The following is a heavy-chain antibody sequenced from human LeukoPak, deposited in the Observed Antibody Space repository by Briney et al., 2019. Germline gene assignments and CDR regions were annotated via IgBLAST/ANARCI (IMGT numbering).Heavy chain of an antibody. Sequence: SQTLSLTCAISGDSVSSNSAAWNWIRQSPSRGLEWLGRTYYRSKWYNDYAVSVKSRITINPDTSKNQFSLKLNSVTAADTAVCYCAIKPPSGWFGTGWLDPWGQGTLVTVSS. CDR3: AIKPPSGWFGTGWLDP. V-gene: IGHV6-1*01. CDR2: TYYRSKWYN. J-gene: IGHJ5*02. D-gene: IGHD3-10*01. CDR1: GDSVSSNSAA.